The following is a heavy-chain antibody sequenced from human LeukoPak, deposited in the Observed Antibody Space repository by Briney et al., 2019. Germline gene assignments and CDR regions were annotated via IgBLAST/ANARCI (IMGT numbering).Heavy chain of an antibody. Sequence: SETLSLTCTVSGGSISSSSYYWGWIRQPPGKGLEWIGSIYYSGSTYYNPPLKSRVTISVDTSKNQFSLKLSSVTAADTAVYYCARARVKRFLEWLSPYYFDYWGQGTLVTVSS. V-gene: IGHV4-39*07. D-gene: IGHD3-3*01. J-gene: IGHJ4*02. CDR2: IYYSGST. CDR3: ARARVKRFLEWLSPYYFDY. CDR1: GGSISSSSYY.